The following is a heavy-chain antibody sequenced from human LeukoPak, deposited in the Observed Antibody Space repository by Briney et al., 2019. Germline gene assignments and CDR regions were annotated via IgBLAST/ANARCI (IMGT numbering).Heavy chain of an antibody. CDR3: AKGVAMYYFDY. V-gene: IGHV3-30*02. CDR2: IRYDGNNK. D-gene: IGHD5-12*01. CDR1: GFTFSSYS. J-gene: IGHJ4*02. Sequence: GGSLRLSCAASGFTFSSYSMNWVRQAPGKGLEWVAFIRYDGNNKYYADYVKGRFTISRDNSKNTLYLQMNSLSAEDTAVYYCAKGVAMYYFDYWGQGTLVTVSS.